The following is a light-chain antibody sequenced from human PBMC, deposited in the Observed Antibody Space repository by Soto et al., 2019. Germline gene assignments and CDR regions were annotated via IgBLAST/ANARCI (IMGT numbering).Light chain of an antibody. V-gene: IGKV1-5*03. CDR1: QSFSTW. CDR2: KTS. Sequence: DIQMTKSPSTLSASVGDRVTITCRASQSFSTWLAWYQQKPGKAPKLLIYKTSTLESGVPSRFSGTGSGTEFTLTINSLQPDDSATYYCQHYNGYSWTFGRGTKVDIK. CDR3: QHYNGYSWT. J-gene: IGKJ1*01.